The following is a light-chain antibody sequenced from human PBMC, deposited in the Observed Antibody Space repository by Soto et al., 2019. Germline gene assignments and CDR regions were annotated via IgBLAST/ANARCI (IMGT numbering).Light chain of an antibody. Sequence: DIQMTQSPSTLSGSVGDSVTITCRASQTISSWLAWYQQKPGKAPKLLIYKASTLKSGVPSRFSGSGSGTEFTLTISSLQPEDFATYYCLQHNSYPHTVGQGTKGEIK. CDR2: KAS. J-gene: IGKJ2*01. V-gene: IGKV1-5*03. CDR1: QTISSW. CDR3: LQHNSYPHT.